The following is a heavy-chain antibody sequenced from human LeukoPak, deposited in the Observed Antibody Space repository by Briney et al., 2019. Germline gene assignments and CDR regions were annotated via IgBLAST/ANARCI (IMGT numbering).Heavy chain of an antibody. CDR1: GGTFSSYA. V-gene: IGHV1-69*13. CDR2: IIPIFGTA. D-gene: IGHD5-24*01. Sequence: ASVKVSCKASGGTFSSYAISWVRQAPGQGLEWMGGIIPIFGTANYAQKFQGRVTITADESTSTAYMELSSLRSEDTAVYYCAQAATDGYNYGYWGQGTLVTVSS. J-gene: IGHJ4*02. CDR3: AQAATDGYNYGY.